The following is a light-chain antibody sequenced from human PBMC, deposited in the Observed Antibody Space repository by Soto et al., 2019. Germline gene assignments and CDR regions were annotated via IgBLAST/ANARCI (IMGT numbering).Light chain of an antibody. CDR2: EVN. CDR3: CSYAGSRTYV. CDR1: SSDVGTYNV. Sequence: QSVLTQPASVSGSPGQSVTISCTGTSSDVGTYNVVSWYQQHPGKAPKLVIYEVNKRPSGLSTRFSGSKSGNTASLTISGLQAEDEADYYCCSYAGSRTYVFGTGTKLTVL. V-gene: IGLV2-23*02. J-gene: IGLJ1*01.